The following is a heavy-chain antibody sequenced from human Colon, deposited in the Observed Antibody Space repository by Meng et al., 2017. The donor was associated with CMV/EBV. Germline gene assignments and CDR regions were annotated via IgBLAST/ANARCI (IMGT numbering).Heavy chain of an antibody. D-gene: IGHD2-15*01. V-gene: IGHV1-46*01. CDR3: ARDPGLGWSDY. CDR2: INPGGSST. Sequence: SCQSAGYTLTTYYRHWVRQAPGQGLEWMGMINPGGSSTTYAQKFQGRVTMTKDMSASTVYLEVASLTSDDTAVYYCARDPGLGWSDYWGQGTLVTVSS. J-gene: IGHJ4*02. CDR1: GYTLTTYY.